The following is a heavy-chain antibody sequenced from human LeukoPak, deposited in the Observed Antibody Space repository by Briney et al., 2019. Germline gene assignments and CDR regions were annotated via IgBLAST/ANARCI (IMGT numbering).Heavy chain of an antibody. D-gene: IGHD6-19*01. V-gene: IGHV3-21*01. CDR2: ISSSSSYI. CDR3: ARDLSSGWSKKFDY. CDR1: GFTFSSYS. Sequence: GGSLRLSCAASGFTFSSYSMNWVRQAPGKGLEWVSSISSSSSYIYYADSVKGRFTISRDIAKNSLYLQMNSLRAEDTAVYYCARDLSSGWSKKFDYWGQGTLVTVSS. J-gene: IGHJ4*02.